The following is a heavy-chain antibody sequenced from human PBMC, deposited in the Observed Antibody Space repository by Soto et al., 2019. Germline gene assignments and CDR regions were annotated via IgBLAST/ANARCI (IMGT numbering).Heavy chain of an antibody. CDR1: GGSIKNYF. CDR3: ARADRFGVSISSLDL. V-gene: IGHV4-59*01. Sequence: SETLSLTCTVSGGSIKNYFWSWTRQSPGKGLEWMGYVYSTGSTHYNPSLKSRLTMSVDTSKSHFSLRLTSVTTADTATYYCARADRFGVSISSLDLWGQGILVTVSS. CDR2: VYSTGST. J-gene: IGHJ4*02. D-gene: IGHD2-8*01.